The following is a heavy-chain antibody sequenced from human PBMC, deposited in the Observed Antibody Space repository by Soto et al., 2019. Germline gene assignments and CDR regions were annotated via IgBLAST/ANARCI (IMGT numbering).Heavy chain of an antibody. CDR2: IIPVFGTA. CDR1: GGPYNSFA. Sequence: GXSVKVSCKASGGPYNSFAISWVRQAPGQGLEWIGGIIPVFGTATYAQKFKGRVTITAEESTSTAYMELSSLTSEDTAVYYCARFLGGAGSYYDGQNYNYYNGMDVWGQGTTATVSS. CDR3: ARFLGGAGSYYDGQNYNYYNGMDV. D-gene: IGHD3-10*01. J-gene: IGHJ6*02. V-gene: IGHV1-69*13.